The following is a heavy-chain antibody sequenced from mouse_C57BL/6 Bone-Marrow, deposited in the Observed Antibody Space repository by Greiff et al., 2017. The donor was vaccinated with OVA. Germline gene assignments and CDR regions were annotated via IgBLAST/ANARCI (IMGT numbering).Heavy chain of an antibody. CDR2: IDPANGNT. CDR1: GFHIQNTY. D-gene: IGHD1-1*01. J-gene: IGHJ2*01. V-gene: IGHV14-3*01. Sequence: VQLQQSVAELVRPGASVKLSCTASGFHIQNTYMHWVKQRPEQGLEWIGRIDPANGNTKYAPKFQGKATITADTSSNTAYLQLSSLTSEDTAIYYCARIYYYGSSYYYFDYWGQGTTLTVSS. CDR3: ARIYYYGSSYYYFDY.